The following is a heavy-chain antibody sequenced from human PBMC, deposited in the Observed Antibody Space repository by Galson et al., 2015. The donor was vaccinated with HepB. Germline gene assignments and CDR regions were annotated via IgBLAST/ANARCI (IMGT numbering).Heavy chain of an antibody. V-gene: IGHV1-24*01. CDR3: ATAPPHYYGSGSYVGWFDP. CDR1: GYTLTELS. D-gene: IGHD3-10*01. Sequence: SVKVSCKVSGYTLTELSMHWVRQAPGKGLEWMGGFDPEDGETIYAQKFQGRVTMTEDTSTDTAYMELSSLRSEDTAVYYCATAPPHYYGSGSYVGWFDPWGQGTLVTVSS. CDR2: FDPEDGET. J-gene: IGHJ5*02.